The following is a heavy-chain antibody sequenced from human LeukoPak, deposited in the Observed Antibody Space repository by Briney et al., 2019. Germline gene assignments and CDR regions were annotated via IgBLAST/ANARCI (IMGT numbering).Heavy chain of an antibody. CDR1: GGTFSSYA. D-gene: IGHD3-22*01. Sequence: ASVKVSCKASGGTFSSYAISWVRQAPGQGLEWMGWINPNSGGTNYAQKFQGRVTMTRDTSISTAYMELSRLRSDDSAVYYCARGGLPHHYYYMHVWGKGTTVTVSS. V-gene: IGHV1-2*02. J-gene: IGHJ6*03. CDR3: ARGGLPHHYYYMHV. CDR2: INPNSGGT.